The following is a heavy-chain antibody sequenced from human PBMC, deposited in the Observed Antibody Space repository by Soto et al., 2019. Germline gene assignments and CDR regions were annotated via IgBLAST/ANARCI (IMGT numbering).Heavy chain of an antibody. J-gene: IGHJ4*02. CDR1: GFTFDETT. V-gene: IGHV3-43*01. CDR3: AKGGYRYYFDY. D-gene: IGHD5-18*01. CDR2: ISWDASTI. Sequence: GGSLRLSCAASGFTFDETTMHWVRQAPGKGLEWVSLISWDASTIYYADSLKGRFTISRDNSKNSLYLQMNSLTTEDTALYYCAKGGYRYYFDYWGQGTPVTVSS.